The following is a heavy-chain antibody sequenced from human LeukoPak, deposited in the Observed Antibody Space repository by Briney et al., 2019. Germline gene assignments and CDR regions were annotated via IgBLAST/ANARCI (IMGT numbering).Heavy chain of an antibody. CDR1: GVTMRGAGFY. V-gene: IGHV4-31*03. CDR2: TYYSGTT. D-gene: IGHD3-3*01. CDR3: ARDFWSGYGYFDS. Sequence: SQTLSLTCTASGVTMRGAGFYWTWIRQRPGKGLEWIGYTYYSGTTYYNPSLESRFTISIDTSQSQFSLKMSSVTAADTAVYYCARDFWSGYGYFDSWGQGVLVTVSS. J-gene: IGHJ4*02.